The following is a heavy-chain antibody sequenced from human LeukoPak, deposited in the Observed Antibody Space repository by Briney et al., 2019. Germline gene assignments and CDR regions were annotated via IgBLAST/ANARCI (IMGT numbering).Heavy chain of an antibody. D-gene: IGHD2-15*01. CDR3: ARGPDCSGGSCTHRPIDY. Sequence: SETLSLTCTVYGGSFSGHYWSWLRQPPGKGLEWIGEINHSGSTNSNPSLKSRVTISIDTSKNQFSLKLSSVTAADTAVYYCARGPDCSGGSCTHRPIDYWDQGTLVTVSS. V-gene: IGHV4-34*01. CDR1: GGSFSGHY. J-gene: IGHJ4*02. CDR2: INHSGST.